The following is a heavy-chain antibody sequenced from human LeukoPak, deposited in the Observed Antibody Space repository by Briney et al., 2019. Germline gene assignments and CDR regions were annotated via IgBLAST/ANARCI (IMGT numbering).Heavy chain of an antibody. CDR2: ISAYNDKT. D-gene: IGHD1-1*01. Sequence: GASVKVSCKASGYTFTSYGISWVRQAPGQGLEWMGWISAYNDKTNYAQKLQGRVTMTTDTSTSTAYMKLRSLRSDDTAVYYCARADNLNAFDYWGQGTRVTVSS. J-gene: IGHJ4*02. CDR3: ARADNLNAFDY. CDR1: GYTFTSYG. V-gene: IGHV1-18*01.